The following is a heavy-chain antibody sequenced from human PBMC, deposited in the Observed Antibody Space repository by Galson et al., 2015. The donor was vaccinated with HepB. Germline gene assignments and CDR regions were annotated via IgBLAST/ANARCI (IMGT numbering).Heavy chain of an antibody. J-gene: IGHJ6*03. CDR1: GFTFSSYG. Sequence: SLRLSCAASGFTFSSYGMHWVRQAPGKGLEWVAVIWYDGSNKYYADSVKGRFTISRDNSKNTLYLQMNSLRAEDTAVYYCARTPSGGSWGSGYYYYMDVWGKGTTVTVSS. D-gene: IGHD2-15*01. CDR2: IWYDGSNK. V-gene: IGHV3-33*01. CDR3: ARTPSGGSWGSGYYYYMDV.